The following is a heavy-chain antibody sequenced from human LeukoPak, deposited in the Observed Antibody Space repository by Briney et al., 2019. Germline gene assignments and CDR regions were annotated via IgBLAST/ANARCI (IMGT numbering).Heavy chain of an antibody. J-gene: IGHJ3*02. V-gene: IGHV3-23*01. CDR1: GFTFSSYA. D-gene: IGHD3-10*01. CDR2: ISGSGGST. CDR3: AKDLSSIPSGFDI. Sequence: VGSLRLSCAAPGFTFSSYAMSWVRQAPGKGLEWVSTISGSGGSTYYADSVKGRFTISRDNSKNTLYLQMNSLRAEDTAVYYCAKDLSSIPSGFDIWGQGTMVTVSS.